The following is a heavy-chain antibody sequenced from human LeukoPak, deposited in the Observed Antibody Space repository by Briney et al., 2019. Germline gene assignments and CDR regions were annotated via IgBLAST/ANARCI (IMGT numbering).Heavy chain of an antibody. D-gene: IGHD1-26*01. CDR1: GGSISSSNW. CDR3: ARVSGSFVADAFDI. J-gene: IGHJ3*02. V-gene: IGHV4-4*02. Sequence: SETLSLTCAVSGGSISSSNWWSWVRQPPGKGLEWIGEIYHSGSTNYNPSLKSRVTISVDKSKNQFSLKLSSVTAADTAVYYCARVSGSFVADAFDIWGQGTVVTVSS. CDR2: IYHSGST.